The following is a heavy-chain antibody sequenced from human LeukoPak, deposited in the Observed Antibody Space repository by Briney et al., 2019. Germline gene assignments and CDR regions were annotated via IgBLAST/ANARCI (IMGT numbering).Heavy chain of an antibody. J-gene: IGHJ4*02. D-gene: IGHD1-26*01. CDR2: ITDDATT. Sequence: GGSLRLSCAASGFTFSSAWMHWVRQAPGTGLVWVTRITDDATTTYADSVKGRFTISRDNAKNTLYLQMNSLRAEDTAVYYCVRDRVGPDYWGQGTLVTVSS. V-gene: IGHV3-74*03. CDR1: GFTFSSAW. CDR3: VRDRVGPDY.